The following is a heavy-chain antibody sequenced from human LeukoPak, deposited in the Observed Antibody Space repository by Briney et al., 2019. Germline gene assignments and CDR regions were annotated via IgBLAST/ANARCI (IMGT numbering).Heavy chain of an antibody. Sequence: GGSLRLSCAASGFTFSSYSMNWVRQAPGKGLEWVSSISTSSSYIYYADSVKGRITISRDNARKSLYLQMNSLRAEDTAVYYCARGSRDSGSTHDFDYWGQGTLVTVSS. CDR1: GFTFSSYS. V-gene: IGHV3-21*01. J-gene: IGHJ4*02. CDR3: ARGSRDSGSTHDFDY. D-gene: IGHD3-10*01. CDR2: ISTSSSYI.